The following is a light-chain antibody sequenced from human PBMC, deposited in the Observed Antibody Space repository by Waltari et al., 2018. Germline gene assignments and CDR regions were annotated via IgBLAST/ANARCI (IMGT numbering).Light chain of an antibody. CDR1: QDISNC. V-gene: IGKV1-33*01. J-gene: IGKJ3*01. CDR3: QQCDDVPFT. Sequence: IQMTQSPTSLSASVGDRVTITCQASQDISNCLNWYQQKPGRAPKLLIYAASILEPGVPSRLSGSGSGTHFSITISGLQTDDIGTYFCQQCDDVPFTFGPGTKVEMK. CDR2: AAS.